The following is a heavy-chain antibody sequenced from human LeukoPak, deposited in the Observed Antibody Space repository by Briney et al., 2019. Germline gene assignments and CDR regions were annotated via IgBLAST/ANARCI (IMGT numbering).Heavy chain of an antibody. CDR3: ARGGSYLHY. J-gene: IGHJ4*02. D-gene: IGHD3-16*01. CDR1: GFTFSSYE. CDR2: ISSSVSII. V-gene: IGHV3-48*03. Sequence: HPGGSLRLSCAASGFTFSSYEMNWVRQAPGKGLEWVSYISSSVSIIYYADSVKDRFTISRDNAKNSLYLQMNSLRAEDTAVYYCARGGSYLHYWGQGTLVTVSS.